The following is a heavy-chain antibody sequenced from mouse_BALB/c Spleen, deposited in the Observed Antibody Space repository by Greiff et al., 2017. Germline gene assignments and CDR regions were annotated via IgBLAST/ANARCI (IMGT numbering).Heavy chain of an antibody. D-gene: IGHD2-2*01. CDR2: ISSGSSTI. V-gene: IGHV5-17*02. CDR1: GFTFSSFG. CDR3: GKGHGYDGRFAY. J-gene: IGHJ3*01. Sequence: EVKLVESGGGLVQPGGSRKLSCAASGFTFSSFGMHWVRQAPEKGLEWVAYISSGSSTIYYADTVKGRFTISRDNPKNTLFLQMTSLRSEDTAMYYCGKGHGYDGRFAYWGQGTLVTVSA.